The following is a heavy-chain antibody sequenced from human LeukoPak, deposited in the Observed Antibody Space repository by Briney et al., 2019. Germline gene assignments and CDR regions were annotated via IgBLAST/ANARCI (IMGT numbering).Heavy chain of an antibody. CDR2: INPNSGGT. Sequence: GASVKVSCKASGYTFTGYYMHWVRQAPGQGLEWMGWINPNSGGTNYAQKFQGRVTMTRDTSISTAYMELSRLRSDDTVVYYCARASNIDIAVAGTNWFDPWGQGTLVTVSS. CDR3: ARASNIDIAVAGTNWFDP. J-gene: IGHJ5*02. V-gene: IGHV1-2*02. CDR1: GYTFTGYY. D-gene: IGHD6-19*01.